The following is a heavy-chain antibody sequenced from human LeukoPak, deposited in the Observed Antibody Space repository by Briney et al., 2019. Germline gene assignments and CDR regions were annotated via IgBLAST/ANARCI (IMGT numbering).Heavy chain of an antibody. Sequence: SETLSLTCTVSGGSISSSSYYWGWIRQPPGKGLEWIGNIYYSGSTFYNPSLKSRVTISADTPKNQFSLKLRSVTAADTTMYYCARLDILTGHPDYWGQGTLVTVSS. CDR3: ARLDILTGHPDY. D-gene: IGHD3-9*01. V-gene: IGHV4-39*01. J-gene: IGHJ4*02. CDR2: IYYSGST. CDR1: GGSISSSSYY.